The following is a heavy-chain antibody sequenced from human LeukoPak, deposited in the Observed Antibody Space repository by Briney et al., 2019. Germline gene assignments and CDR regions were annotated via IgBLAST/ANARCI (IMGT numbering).Heavy chain of an antibody. CDR2: IYYIGST. CDR3: ARRWGNIVGVTYEY. CDR1: GGSISSDTYF. Sequence: PSETLSLTCTVSGGSISSDTYFWGWIRQPPGKGLEWIGDIYYIGSTYYSPSLRSRVTMSVHTSENQFSLRLNSVTAVDTAVYYCARRWGNIVGVTYEYWGQGTLVTVSS. D-gene: IGHD3-16*01. J-gene: IGHJ4*02. V-gene: IGHV4-39*01.